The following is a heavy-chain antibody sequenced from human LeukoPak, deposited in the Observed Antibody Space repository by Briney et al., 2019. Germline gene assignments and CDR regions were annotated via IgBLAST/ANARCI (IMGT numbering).Heavy chain of an antibody. D-gene: IGHD2-2*01. Sequence: PSETLSLTCTVSGGSISSSSYYWGWIRQPPGKGLEWIGSIYYSGSTYYNPSLKSRVTISVDTSKNQFSLKLSSVTAADTAVYYCARGPWGYCSSTSCYHNWFDPWGQGTLVTVSS. CDR3: ARGPWGYCSSTSCYHNWFDP. CDR2: IYYSGST. V-gene: IGHV4-39*01. J-gene: IGHJ5*02. CDR1: GGSISSSSYY.